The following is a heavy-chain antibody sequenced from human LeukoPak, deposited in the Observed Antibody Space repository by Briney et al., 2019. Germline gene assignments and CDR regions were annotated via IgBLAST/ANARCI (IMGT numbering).Heavy chain of an antibody. J-gene: IGHJ4*02. CDR3: ARETSEVDY. CDR2: INPNSGGT. V-gene: IGHV1-2*02. CDR1: VYTVTGYY. Sequence: ASVTVSCKGSVYTVTGYYMHWMRLAPPQGNERMGWINPNSGGTNYAQKFQGRVTMTRDTSISTAYMELSRLRADDTAVYYCARETSEVDYWGQGTLVTVSS.